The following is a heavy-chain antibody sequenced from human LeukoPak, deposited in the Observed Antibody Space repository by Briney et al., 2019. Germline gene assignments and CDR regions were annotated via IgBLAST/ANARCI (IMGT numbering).Heavy chain of an antibody. CDR2: VSGSGDST. D-gene: IGHD3-3*01. J-gene: IGHJ5*02. Sequence: GGSLRLSCAASRFTFSSYAMSWVRQAPGKGLEWVSTVSGSGDSTDYADSVKGRFTISRDNSKNTLYLQINSLRAEDTALYYCAKLIRDYDFWSGSYRAQWFDPWGQGTLVSVSS. V-gene: IGHV3-23*01. CDR1: RFTFSSYA. CDR3: AKLIRDYDFWSGSYRAQWFDP.